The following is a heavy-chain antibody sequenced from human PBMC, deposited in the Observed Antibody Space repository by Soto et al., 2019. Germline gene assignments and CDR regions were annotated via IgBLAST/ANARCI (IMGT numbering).Heavy chain of an antibody. Sequence: ASVKVSCKASGGTFSSYAISWVRQAPGQGLEWMGGIIPIFGTANYAQKFQGRVTITADESTSTAYMELSSLRSEDTAVYYCARSGDPTIFGVVPGSRVYYGMDVWGQGTTVTVSS. V-gene: IGHV1-69*13. CDR2: IIPIFGTA. CDR3: ARSGDPTIFGVVPGSRVYYGMDV. CDR1: GGTFSSYA. J-gene: IGHJ6*02. D-gene: IGHD3-3*01.